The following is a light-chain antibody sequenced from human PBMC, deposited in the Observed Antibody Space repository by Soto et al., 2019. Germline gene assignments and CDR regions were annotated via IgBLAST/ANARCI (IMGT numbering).Light chain of an antibody. Sequence: QSALTQPASVSGSPGQSITISCTGTSSDVGSYNLVSWYQQHPGKAPKLMIYEVSKRTSGVSNRFSGSKSGNTASLTISRLQPEDDADYYCCSYPGSSTLYVFGTGPKVTGL. V-gene: IGLV2-23*02. J-gene: IGLJ1*01. CDR3: CSYPGSSTLYV. CDR1: SSDVGSYNL. CDR2: EVS.